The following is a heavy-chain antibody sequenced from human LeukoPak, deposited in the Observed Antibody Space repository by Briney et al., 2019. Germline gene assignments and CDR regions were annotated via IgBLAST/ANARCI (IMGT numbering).Heavy chain of an antibody. CDR2: IYYSGTT. Sequence: PSETLSLTCTVSGGSISTYYWSWIRQPPGKGLEWIGYIYYSGTTNYNPSLKSRVTISVDTSKNLFSLNLSSVTAADTAVYYCARRSPGYSYSIDSWGQGTLVTVSS. V-gene: IGHV4-59*08. CDR3: ARRSPGYSYSIDS. J-gene: IGHJ4*02. CDR1: GGSISTYY. D-gene: IGHD5-18*01.